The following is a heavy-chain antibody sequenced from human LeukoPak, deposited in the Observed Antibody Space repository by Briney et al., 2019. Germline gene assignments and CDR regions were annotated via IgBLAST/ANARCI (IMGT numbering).Heavy chain of an antibody. CDR2: ITASGSNS. CDR1: GFSFSIYG. Sequence: PGGSLRLSCAASGFSFSIYGISWVRQAPGKGLEWVSYITASGSNSYHADSVKGRFSISRDNSKNSLYLRMNSLRAEDTAMYFCASGYRSGPIRAWGQGTLVTVSS. D-gene: IGHD3-16*02. J-gene: IGHJ4*02. V-gene: IGHV3-48*01. CDR3: ASGYRSGPIRA.